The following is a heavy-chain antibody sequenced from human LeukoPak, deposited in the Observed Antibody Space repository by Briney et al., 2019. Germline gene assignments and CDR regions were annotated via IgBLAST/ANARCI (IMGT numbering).Heavy chain of an antibody. CDR2: IYINGNT. Sequence: GGSLRLSCAASGVIVSSNYMSWVRQAPGKGLEWVSVIYINGNTYYADSVKGRFTISRDSSKNTLYLQMNSLRADDTAVYYCARGSDPRGGYYFQSWGQGTLVTVSS. D-gene: IGHD3-16*01. V-gene: IGHV3-53*01. CDR3: ARGSDPRGGYYFQS. J-gene: IGHJ4*02. CDR1: GVIVSSNY.